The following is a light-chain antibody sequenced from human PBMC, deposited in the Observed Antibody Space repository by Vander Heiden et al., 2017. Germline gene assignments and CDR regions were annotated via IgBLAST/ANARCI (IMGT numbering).Light chain of an antibody. Sequence: SYALTQPPSASVSPGQTASITCSGEKLGDKYACWYQQKPGQSPVLVIYQDSKRPSGIPERFSGSNSGNTATLTISGTQAMDEADYYCQAWDSSGVVFGGGTKLTVL. V-gene: IGLV3-1*01. J-gene: IGLJ2*01. CDR1: KLGDKY. CDR3: QAWDSSGVV. CDR2: QDS.